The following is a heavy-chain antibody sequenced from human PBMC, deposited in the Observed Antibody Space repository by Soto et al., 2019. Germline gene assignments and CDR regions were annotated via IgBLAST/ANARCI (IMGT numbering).Heavy chain of an antibody. CDR3: AKFHRGYYYDSSGPTDY. V-gene: IGHV3-30*18. Sequence: TGGSLRLSCAASGFTFSSYGMHWVRQAPGKGLEWVAVISYDGSNKYYADSVKGRFTISRDNSKNTLYLQMNSLRAEDTAVYYCAKFHRGYYYDSSGPTDYWGQGTLVTVSS. J-gene: IGHJ4*02. CDR2: ISYDGSNK. D-gene: IGHD3-22*01. CDR1: GFTFSSYG.